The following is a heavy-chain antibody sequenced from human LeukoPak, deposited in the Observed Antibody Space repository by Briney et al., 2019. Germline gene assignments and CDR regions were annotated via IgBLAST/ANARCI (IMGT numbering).Heavy chain of an antibody. D-gene: IGHD1-26*01. J-gene: IGHJ5*02. CDR2: IKQDGSEK. CDR3: TINSGSHP. Sequence: GGSLRLSCAASGFTFSSYWMTWVRRAPGKGLEWVANIKQDGSEKYYVDSVKGRFTISRDNAKNSLYLQMNSLRAEDTAVYYCTINSGSHPWGQGTLVTVSS. CDR1: GFTFSSYW. V-gene: IGHV3-7*01.